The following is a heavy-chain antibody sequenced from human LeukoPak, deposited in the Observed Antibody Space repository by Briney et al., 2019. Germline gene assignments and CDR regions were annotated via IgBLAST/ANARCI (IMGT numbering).Heavy chain of an antibody. J-gene: IGHJ4*02. V-gene: IGHV3-21*01. D-gene: IGHD3-10*01. CDR3: ARGPRGAFDY. CDR2: ISSSSSYI. Sequence: PGGSLRLSCAASGFTFSNYSMNWVRQATGKGLEWVSSISSSSSYISYADSVKGRFTISRDNAKNSLYLQMNSLRAEDTAVYYCARGPRGAFDYWGQGTLVTVSS. CDR1: GFTFSNYS.